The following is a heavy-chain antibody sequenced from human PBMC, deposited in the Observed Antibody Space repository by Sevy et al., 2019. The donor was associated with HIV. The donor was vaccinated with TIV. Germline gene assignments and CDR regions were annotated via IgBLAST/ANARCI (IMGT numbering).Heavy chain of an antibody. CDR1: GFTFTSYA. Sequence: GGSLRLSCAASGFTFTSYAMSWVRQAPGKGLEWVSAISGSARSTYYADSVKGRFTISRDNSKNTLYLLINSLRAEDTAIYYCAKDGHYYDSSGDYLNYFDYXGQGTLVTVSS. CDR2: ISGSARST. D-gene: IGHD3-22*01. CDR3: AKDGHYYDSSGDYLNYFDY. V-gene: IGHV3-23*01. J-gene: IGHJ4*02.